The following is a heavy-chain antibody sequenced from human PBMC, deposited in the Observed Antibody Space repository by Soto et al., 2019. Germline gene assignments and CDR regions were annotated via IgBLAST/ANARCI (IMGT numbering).Heavy chain of an antibody. J-gene: IGHJ6*02. Sequence: GASVKVSCKASGGTFSSYAISWVRQAPGQGLEWMGGIIPIFGTANYAQKFQGRVTITADESTSTAYMELSSLRSEDTAVYYCARDRPGSGYSYGLYVPYYGMDVWGQGTTVTVSS. CDR2: IIPIFGTA. CDR1: GGTFSSYA. CDR3: ARDRPGSGYSYGLYVPYYGMDV. D-gene: IGHD5-18*01. V-gene: IGHV1-69*13.